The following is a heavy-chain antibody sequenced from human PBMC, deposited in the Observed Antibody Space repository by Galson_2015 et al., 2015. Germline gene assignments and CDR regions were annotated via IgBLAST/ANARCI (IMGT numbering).Heavy chain of an antibody. Sequence: TLSLTCIVSGGSLRSTKWWSWVRQSPLKGLEWIGEIHHSGETNYNPSLRSRLTMSIDKSNNQFSLNLKAVTAADTAVYYCVRWDYDDGKWVPDFWGPGTLVTVSS. V-gene: IGHV4/OR15-8*02. D-gene: IGHD4-17*01. J-gene: IGHJ4*02. CDR2: IHHSGET. CDR1: GGSLRSTKW. CDR3: VRWDYDDGKWVPDF.